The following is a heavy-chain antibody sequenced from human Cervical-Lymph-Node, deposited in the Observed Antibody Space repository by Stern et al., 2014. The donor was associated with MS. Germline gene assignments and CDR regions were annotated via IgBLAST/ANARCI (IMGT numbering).Heavy chain of an antibody. CDR1: GGSISSGGYS. D-gene: IGHD3-10*01. CDR3: ARGEVRGVIAFDY. J-gene: IGHJ4*02. V-gene: IGHV4-30-2*01. CDR2: IYHSGST. Sequence: QVQLQESGSGLVKPSQTLSLTCAVSGGSISSGGYSWNWIRQPPGKGLEWIGYIYHSGSTYYNPSLKSRVTISVDNSKNQFSLKLSSVTAADTAVYYCARGEVRGVIAFDYWGQGTLVTVSS.